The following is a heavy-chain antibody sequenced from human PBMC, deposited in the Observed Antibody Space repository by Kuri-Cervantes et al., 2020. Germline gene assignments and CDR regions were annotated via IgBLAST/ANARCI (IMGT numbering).Heavy chain of an antibody. CDR1: GGSISSGDYY. Sequence: SETLSLTCTVSGGSISSGDYYWSWIRQPPGKGLEWIGEINHSGSTNYNPSLKSRVTISVDTSKNQFSLKLSSVTAADTAVYYCARYKYSGSYFFDYWGQGTLVTVSS. CDR3: ARYKYSGSYFFDY. J-gene: IGHJ4*02. D-gene: IGHD1-26*01. CDR2: INHSGST. V-gene: IGHV4-39*07.